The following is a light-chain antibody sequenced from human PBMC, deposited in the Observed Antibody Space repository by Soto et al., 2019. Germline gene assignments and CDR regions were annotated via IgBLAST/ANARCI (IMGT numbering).Light chain of an antibody. J-gene: IGKJ1*01. V-gene: IGKV3-15*01. CDR2: SAS. CDR1: ERVSTN. Sequence: PGESATLSCRASERVSTNLAWYQQTPGQAPRLLIYSASRRPTDIPVRFSGSGSGAEFTLTISSLQSEDFAIYYCQQYNNLPPTFGQGTKVEVK. CDR3: QQYNNLPPT.